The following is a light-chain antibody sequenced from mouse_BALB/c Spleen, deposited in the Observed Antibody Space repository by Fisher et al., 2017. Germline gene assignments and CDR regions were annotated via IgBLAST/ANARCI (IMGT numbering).Light chain of an antibody. Sequence: IVITQSPAIMSASLGERVTMTCTASSSVSSSYLHWYQQKPGSSPKLWIYSTSNLASGVPARFSGSGSGNSYSLTISSMEGEDAATYYCQQFTSSPFTFGSGTKLEIK. CDR3: QQFTSSPFT. V-gene: IGKV4-74*01. J-gene: IGKJ4*01. CDR1: SSVSSSY. CDR2: STS.